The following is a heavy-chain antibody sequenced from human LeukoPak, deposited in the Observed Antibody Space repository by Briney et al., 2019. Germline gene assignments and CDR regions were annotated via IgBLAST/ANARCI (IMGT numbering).Heavy chain of an antibody. V-gene: IGHV1-69*13. CDR3: ARGWVTIFGVVTGGPLYYFDY. CDR1: GGTFSSYA. D-gene: IGHD3-3*01. J-gene: IGHJ4*02. Sequence: SVKVSCKASGGTFSSYAISWVRQAPGQGLEWMGGIIPIFGTANYAQKFQGRVTITADESTSTAYMELSSLRSEDTAVYYCARGWVTIFGVVTGGPLYYFDYWGQGTLVTVSS. CDR2: IIPIFGTA.